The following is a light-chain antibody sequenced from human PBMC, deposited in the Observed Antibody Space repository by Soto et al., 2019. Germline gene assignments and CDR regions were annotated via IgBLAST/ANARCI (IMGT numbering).Light chain of an antibody. CDR1: QSISIW. Sequence: IQMTHSPSTLSSSVGDRVTVTCRASQSISIWLAWYQQKPWKAPKILIYKAYSLESGVPSRFRGSGSGTAFTITISSLQPDDFATYYCQQYSTYTPRTFGQATKVAIK. CDR3: QQYSTYTPRT. J-gene: IGKJ1*01. CDR2: KAY. V-gene: IGKV1-5*03.